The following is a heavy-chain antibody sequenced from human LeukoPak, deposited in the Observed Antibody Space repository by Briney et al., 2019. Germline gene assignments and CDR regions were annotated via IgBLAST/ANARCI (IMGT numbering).Heavy chain of an antibody. CDR2: ISGSGGST. J-gene: IGHJ6*03. V-gene: IGHV3-23*01. Sequence: GGSLRLSCAASGFTFSSYAMSWVRQAPGKGLEWVSAISGSGGSTCYADSVKGRFTVSRDNSKNTLYLQMNSLGAEDTAVYYCAKGIVNLAYYYYYMDVWGKGTTVTVSS. D-gene: IGHD3-16*02. CDR1: GFTFSSYA. CDR3: AKGIVNLAYYYYYMDV.